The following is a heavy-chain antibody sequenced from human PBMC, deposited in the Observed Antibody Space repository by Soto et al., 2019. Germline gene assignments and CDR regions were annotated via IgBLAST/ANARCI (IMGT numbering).Heavy chain of an antibody. CDR1: GYTFTSYG. J-gene: IGHJ5*02. CDR2: ISAYNGNT. V-gene: IGHV1-18*01. CDR3: ARDPTPRTRITGNTLLDP. D-gene: IGHD1-7*01. Sequence: ASVKVSCKASGYTFTSYGISWVRQAPGQGLEWMGWISAYNGNTNYAQKLQGRVTMTTDTSTSTAYMELRSLRSDDTAVYYCARDPTPRTRITGNTLLDPWGQGTLVTVSS.